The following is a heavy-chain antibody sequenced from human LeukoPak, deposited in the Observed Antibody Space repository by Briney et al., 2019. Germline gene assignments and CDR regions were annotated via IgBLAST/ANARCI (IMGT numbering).Heavy chain of an antibody. CDR3: ARDLYVLRFLEWVPPFDY. Sequence: PGGSLRLSCAASGFSFNNYDMNWVRQAPGKGLEWVPSISSSSSYIYYADSVKGRFTISRDNAKNSLYLQMNSLRAEDTAVYYCARDLYVLRFLEWVPPFDYWGQGTLVTVSS. CDR1: GFSFNNYD. V-gene: IGHV3-21*01. D-gene: IGHD3-3*01. CDR2: ISSSSSYI. J-gene: IGHJ4*02.